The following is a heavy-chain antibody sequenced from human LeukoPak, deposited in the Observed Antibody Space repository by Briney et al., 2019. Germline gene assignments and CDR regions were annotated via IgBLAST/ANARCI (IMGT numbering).Heavy chain of an antibody. J-gene: IGHJ4*02. CDR1: GGSISIYY. CDR3: ARWYCSRGTCYYLDY. D-gene: IGHD2-2*01. Sequence: PSETLSLTCAVSGGSISIYYRSWIRQSPGRGLEYIGHIYYNGRTDYNPSLKSRVTISVDTSRNQFSLKLNSVTAADTAVYFCARWYCSRGTCYYLDYWGQGTLVTVSS. V-gene: IGHV4-59*01. CDR2: IYYNGRT.